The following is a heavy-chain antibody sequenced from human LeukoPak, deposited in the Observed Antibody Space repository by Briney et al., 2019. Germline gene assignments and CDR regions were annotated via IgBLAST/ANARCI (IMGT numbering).Heavy chain of an antibody. CDR1: GASVSSGGYY. Sequence: SQTLSLTCSVSGASVSSGGYYWSWIRQTPGKGLEWIGYTYHSGSPFHNPSLKGRATISLDRSRNQVSLKLTSVTAAGTAVYYCRVTTNVYDYIDVWGKGTTVIVSS. J-gene: IGHJ6*03. CDR2: TYHSGSP. CDR3: RVTTNVYDYIDV. D-gene: IGHD1/OR15-1a*01. V-gene: IGHV4-30-2*01.